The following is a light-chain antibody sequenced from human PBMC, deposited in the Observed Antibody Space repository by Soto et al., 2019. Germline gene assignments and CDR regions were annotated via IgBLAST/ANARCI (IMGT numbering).Light chain of an antibody. CDR3: QQYSRSVT. CDR1: QSVSSSY. CDR2: DAY. J-gene: IGKJ1*01. Sequence: DIVLTQSLGTLSLSPGERATLSCRASQSVSSSYLAWYQQKPGQAPRLLIYDAYNRATGIPPRFSGSGSGTDFTLNISRLDTEDFAGEDWQQYSRSVTFGQVTKVDIK. V-gene: IGKV3-20*01.